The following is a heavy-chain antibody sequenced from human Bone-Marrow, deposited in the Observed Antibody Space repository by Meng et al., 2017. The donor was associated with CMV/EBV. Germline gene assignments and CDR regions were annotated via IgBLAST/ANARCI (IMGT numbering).Heavy chain of an antibody. J-gene: IGHJ6*02. D-gene: IGHD4-11*01. CDR3: ARDQLITTYYYYGMDV. V-gene: IGHV4-39*07. CDR1: GGSISSSSYY. Sequence: SETLSLTCTVSGGSISSSSYYWGWIRQPPGKGLEWIGSIYYSGSTYYNPSLKSRATISVDTSKNQFSLKLSSVTAADTAVYYCARDQLITTYYYYGMDVWGQGTTVTVSS. CDR2: IYYSGST.